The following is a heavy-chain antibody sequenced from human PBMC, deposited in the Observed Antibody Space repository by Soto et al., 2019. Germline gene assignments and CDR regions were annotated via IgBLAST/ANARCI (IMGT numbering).Heavy chain of an antibody. D-gene: IGHD3-3*01. CDR1: GGSFSGYY. CDR2: INHSGST. CDR3: ARGSPPYYDFWSGYPPTWFDP. J-gene: IGHJ5*02. Sequence: SETLSLTCAVYGGSFSGYYWSWIRQPPGKGLEWIGEINHSGSTNYNPSLKSRVTISVDTSKNRFSLKLSSVTAADTAVYYCARGSPPYYDFWSGYPPTWFDPWGQGTLVTVSS. V-gene: IGHV4-34*01.